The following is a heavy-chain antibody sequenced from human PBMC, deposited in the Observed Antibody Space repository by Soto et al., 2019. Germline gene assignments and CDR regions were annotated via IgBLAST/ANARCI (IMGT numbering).Heavy chain of an antibody. CDR3: AKDLPTGSSWYPYYFDY. Sequence: PGGSLRLSCAASGFTFSSYAMSWVRQAPGKGLEWVSAISGSGGSTYYADSVKGRFTISRDNSKNTLYVQMNSLRAEDTAVYYCAKDLPTGSSWYPYYFDYWGQGTLVTVSS. J-gene: IGHJ4*02. CDR2: ISGSGGST. CDR1: GFTFSSYA. V-gene: IGHV3-23*01. D-gene: IGHD6-13*01.